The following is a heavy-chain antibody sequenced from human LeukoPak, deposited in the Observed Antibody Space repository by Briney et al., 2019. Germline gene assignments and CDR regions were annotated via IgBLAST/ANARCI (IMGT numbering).Heavy chain of an antibody. CDR3: ARGTPGYSSSWYGVGYYGMDV. CDR2: TIPIFGTA. CDR1: GGTFSSYA. Sequence: ASVKVSCKASGGTFSSYAISWVRQAPGQGLEWMGGTIPIFGTANYAHEFQGRVTITADESTSTASVELSSLRSEDTAVYYCARGTPGYSSSWYGVGYYGMDVWGKGTTVTVSS. D-gene: IGHD6-13*01. J-gene: IGHJ6*04. V-gene: IGHV1-69*13.